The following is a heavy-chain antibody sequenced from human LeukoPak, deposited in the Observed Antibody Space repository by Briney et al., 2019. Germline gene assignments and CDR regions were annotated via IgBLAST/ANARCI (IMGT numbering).Heavy chain of an antibody. CDR3: AREPRAYCGGDCPNWFDP. D-gene: IGHD2-21*02. CDR1: GGSISSGGYH. Sequence: PSQTLSLTCTVSGGSISSGGYHWSWIRQHPGKGLEWIGYIYYSGSTYYNPSLKSRVTISVDTSKNQFSLKLSSVTAADAAVYYCAREPRAYCGGDCPNWFDPWGQGTLVTVSS. V-gene: IGHV4-31*03. J-gene: IGHJ5*02. CDR2: IYYSGST.